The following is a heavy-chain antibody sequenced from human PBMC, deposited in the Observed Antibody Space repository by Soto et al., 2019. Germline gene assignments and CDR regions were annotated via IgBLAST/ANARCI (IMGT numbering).Heavy chain of an antibody. Sequence: EVQLLESGGGLVQPGGSLKLSCGASEFTFSSYAMSWVRQAPGKGLEWVSGISGTGRVTNYADSVRGRFTISRDNSKXXXYLQMSSLRAEDTAIYYCAKDVHYDIVTGIEYFHHWGQGALVTVSS. D-gene: IGHD3-9*01. CDR2: ISGTGRVT. CDR3: AKDVHYDIVTGIEYFHH. J-gene: IGHJ1*01. V-gene: IGHV3-23*01. CDR1: EFTFSSYA.